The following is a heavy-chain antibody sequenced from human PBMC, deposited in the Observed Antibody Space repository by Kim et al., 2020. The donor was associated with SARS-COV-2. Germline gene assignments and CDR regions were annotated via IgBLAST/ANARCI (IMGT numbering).Heavy chain of an antibody. CDR1: GFTVSSNY. CDR2: IYSGGST. CDR3: AREYSSSLYGMDV. J-gene: IGHJ6*02. Sequence: GGSLRLSCAASGFTVSSNYMNWVRQAPGKGLEWVSIIYSGGSTDYADSVKGRFTISRDNSKNTLYLQMDSLRVEDTAVYYCAREYSSSLYGMDVWGQRTTVTVSS. V-gene: IGHV3-53*01. D-gene: IGHD3-22*01.